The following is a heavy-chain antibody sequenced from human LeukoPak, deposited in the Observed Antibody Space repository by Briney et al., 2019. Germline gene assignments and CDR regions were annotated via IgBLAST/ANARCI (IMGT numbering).Heavy chain of an antibody. CDR3: ARDLDVNRFGDPSGYYYGMDV. Sequence: HPGGSLRLSCVASGFTFSSYWLHWVRQAPGKGLVWVSRIKGDERSTNYADSVKGRFTISRDNAKNTVYLEMNSLRAEDTAVYYCARDLDVNRFGDPSGYYYGMDVWGQGTTVTVSS. V-gene: IGHV3-74*01. CDR1: GFTFSSYW. J-gene: IGHJ6*02. D-gene: IGHD3-10*01. CDR2: IKGDERST.